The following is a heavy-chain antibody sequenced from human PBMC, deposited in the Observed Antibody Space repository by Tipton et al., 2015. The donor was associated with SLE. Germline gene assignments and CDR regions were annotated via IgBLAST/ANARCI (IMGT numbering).Heavy chain of an antibody. Sequence: TLSLTCTVSGASISSYCWTWIRQPPGKGLEWIGYMYYSGSTHYNPSLKSRVTISVDTSKNQFSLNLSSVTAADTAVYFCARGRYRYYFDYWGQGTLVTVSS. CDR1: GASISSYC. CDR2: MYYSGST. J-gene: IGHJ4*02. D-gene: IGHD3-16*01. CDR3: ARGRYRYYFDY. V-gene: IGHV4-59*01.